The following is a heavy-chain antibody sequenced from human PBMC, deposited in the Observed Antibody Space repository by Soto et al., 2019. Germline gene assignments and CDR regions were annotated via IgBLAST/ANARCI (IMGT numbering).Heavy chain of an antibody. Sequence: SETLSLTCAVSGYSISSGYYCGWIRQPPGKGLEWIGSIYHSGNTYYNPSLKSRVSISVDTSKNQFSLQPNSVIAADTAVFYCARAEYYYDSSGYCFHFDYWGQGALVTVSS. CDR2: IYHSGNT. V-gene: IGHV4-38-2*01. D-gene: IGHD3-22*01. CDR1: GYSISSGYY. J-gene: IGHJ4*02. CDR3: ARAEYYYDSSGYCFHFDY.